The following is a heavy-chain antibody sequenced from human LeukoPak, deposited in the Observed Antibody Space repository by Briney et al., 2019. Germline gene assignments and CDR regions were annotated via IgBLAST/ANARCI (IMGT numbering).Heavy chain of an antibody. CDR3: ARSLSFDS. J-gene: IGHJ4*02. CDR2: ISGGSVTI. V-gene: IGHV3-48*02. Sequence: GGSLRLSCGASGFTFSSYTMVWVRQAPGKGLEWVSYISGGSVTIHYADSVKGRFTISKDNARNSLYLQMNSLRDKDTAVYYCARSLSFDSWGQGTLVTVSS. CDR1: GFTFSSYT.